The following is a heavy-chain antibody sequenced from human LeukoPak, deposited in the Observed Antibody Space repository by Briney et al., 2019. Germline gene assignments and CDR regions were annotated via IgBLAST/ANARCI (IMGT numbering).Heavy chain of an antibody. CDR1: GFTFSSYE. V-gene: IGHV3-48*03. CDR3: ARALNGYRMAV. CDR2: ISSSGTTI. Sequence: SGGSLRLSCAASGFTFSSYEMSWVRQAPGKGLEWLSYISSSGTTIYYADSVKGRFTISRDNAKNSLYRQMNSLRVEDTAVYYCARALNGYRMAVWGQGTTVTVSS. J-gene: IGHJ6*02.